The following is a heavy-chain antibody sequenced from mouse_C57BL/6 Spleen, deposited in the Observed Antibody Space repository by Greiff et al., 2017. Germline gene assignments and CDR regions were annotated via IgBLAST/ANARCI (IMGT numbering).Heavy chain of an antibody. J-gene: IGHJ2*01. Sequence: QVQLQQPGAELVKPGASVKLSCKASGYTFTSYWMHWVKQRPGQGLEWIGMIHPNSGSTNYNEKFKGKATLTVDKSSSTAYMQLSSLTSEDSAVYYCARGRGNHDYYGSGNYFAYWGQGTTLTVAS. CDR3: ARGRGNHDYYGSGNYFAY. CDR1: GYTFTSYW. D-gene: IGHD1-1*01. CDR2: IHPNSGST. V-gene: IGHV1-64*01.